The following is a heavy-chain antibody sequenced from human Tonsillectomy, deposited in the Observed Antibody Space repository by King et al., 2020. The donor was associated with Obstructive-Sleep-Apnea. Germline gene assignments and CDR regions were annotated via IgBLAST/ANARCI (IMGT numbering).Heavy chain of an antibody. Sequence: QLQESGPGLVKPSETLSLTCTVSGDSVSSGTSYWSWIRQPPGKGLEWIGYISHRGTSNYNPSLKSRVTISVDTSENQFSLNLISVTAADTAIYYCARESLLGYFDYWGQGTLVTVSS. D-gene: IGHD2/OR15-2a*01. V-gene: IGHV4-61*01. J-gene: IGHJ4*02. CDR2: ISHRGTS. CDR1: GDSVSSGTSY. CDR3: ARESLLGYFDY.